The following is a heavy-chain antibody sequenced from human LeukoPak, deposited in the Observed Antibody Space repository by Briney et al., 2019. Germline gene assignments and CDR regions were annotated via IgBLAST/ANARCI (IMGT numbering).Heavy chain of an antibody. V-gene: IGHV3-48*03. D-gene: IGHD3-10*01. CDR3: ARDLVLVRGKNWFAP. CDR2: ISSSGSTI. Sequence: GGSLRLSCAASGFTFSSYEMNWVRQAPGKGLEWVSYISSSGSTIYYADSVKGRFTISRDNAKNSLYLQMNSLRAEDTAVYYCARDLVLVRGKNWFAPWGQGTLVTVAS. J-gene: IGHJ5*02. CDR1: GFTFSSYE.